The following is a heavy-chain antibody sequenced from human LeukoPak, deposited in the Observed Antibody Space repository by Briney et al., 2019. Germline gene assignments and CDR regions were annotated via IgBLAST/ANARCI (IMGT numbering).Heavy chain of an antibody. J-gene: IGHJ4*02. D-gene: IGHD4-23*01. V-gene: IGHV1-69*01. CDR3: ARSGGNSMFDY. CDR2: IIPIFATA. Sequence: WMVGIIPIFATANYAQKFQGRATITADESTSTAYMELSSLRSEDTAVYYCARSGGNSMFDYWGQGTLVTVSS.